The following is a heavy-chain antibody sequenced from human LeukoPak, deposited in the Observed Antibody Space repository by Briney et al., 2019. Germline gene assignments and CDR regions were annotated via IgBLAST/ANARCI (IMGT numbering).Heavy chain of an antibody. D-gene: IGHD3-22*01. Sequence: GGSLRLSCAASGFIFSSYAMSWVRQAPGKGLEWVSTISGSGGSTYYADSVKGRFTISRDNSKNTVYLQMNSLRAEDTAVYYCARSPYHYDSSGSYDYWGQGTLVTVSS. CDR1: GFIFSSYA. CDR3: ARSPYHYDSSGSYDY. J-gene: IGHJ4*02. V-gene: IGHV3-23*01. CDR2: ISGSGGST.